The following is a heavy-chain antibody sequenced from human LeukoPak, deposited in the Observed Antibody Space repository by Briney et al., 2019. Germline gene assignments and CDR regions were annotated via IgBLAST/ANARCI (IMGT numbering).Heavy chain of an antibody. J-gene: IGHJ3*01. CDR3: ARNLVHLWNVFDF. V-gene: IGHV3-7*01. CDR1: RFTFSNHY. D-gene: IGHD5-18*01. Sequence: GGSLRLSCVASRFTFSNHYMSWVRRAPGKGLEWVATIKPDGSETFYVDSVKGRFTVSRDNAKNSLYLQMSSLRAEDTAVYHCARNLVHLWNVFDFWGLGTMVTVSS. CDR2: IKPDGSET.